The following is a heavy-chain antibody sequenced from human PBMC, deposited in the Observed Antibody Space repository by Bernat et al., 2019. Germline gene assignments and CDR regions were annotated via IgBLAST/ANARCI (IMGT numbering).Heavy chain of an antibody. V-gene: IGHV4-39*01. CDR3: ARHPGVEMATIPNWYFDL. D-gene: IGHD5-24*01. J-gene: IGHJ2*01. Sequence: QLQLQESGPGLVKPSETLSLTCTVSGGSISSSSYYWGWIRQPPGKGLEWIGSIYYSGSTYYNPSLKSRVTISVDTSKNQFSLKLSSVTAADTAVYYCARHPGVEMATIPNWYFDLWGRGTLVTVSS. CDR1: GGSISSSSYY. CDR2: IYYSGST.